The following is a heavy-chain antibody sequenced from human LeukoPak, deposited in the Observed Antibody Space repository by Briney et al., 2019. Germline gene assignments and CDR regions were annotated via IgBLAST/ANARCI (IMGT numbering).Heavy chain of an antibody. D-gene: IGHD6-6*01. CDR3: AREYSSSSGVDY. CDR1: GFTFSDYY. CDR2: ISSGGSII. J-gene: IGHJ4*02. V-gene: IGHV3-11*04. Sequence: GGSLRLSCAASGFTFSDYYMSWIRQAPGKGLEWVSYISSGGSIIYYADSVKGRFTISRDNAKNSLYLQMNSLRAEDTAVYYCAREYSSSSGVDYWGQGTLVTVSS.